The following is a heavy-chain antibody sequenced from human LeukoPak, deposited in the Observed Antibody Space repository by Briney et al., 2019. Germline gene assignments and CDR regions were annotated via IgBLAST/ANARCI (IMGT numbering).Heavy chain of an antibody. CDR2: ISTDGSST. J-gene: IGHJ3*02. V-gene: IGHV3-74*01. D-gene: IGHD6-6*01. CDR1: GFTFSSYW. CDR3: VREYSSSSGRAFDS. Sequence: PGGSLRLSCAASGFTFSSYWMHWVRQAPGKGLVWVSRISTDGSSTNSADSVKGRFTISRDNAKNTLYLQMNSLRAEDTAVYYCVREYSSSSGRAFDSWGQGTMVTVS.